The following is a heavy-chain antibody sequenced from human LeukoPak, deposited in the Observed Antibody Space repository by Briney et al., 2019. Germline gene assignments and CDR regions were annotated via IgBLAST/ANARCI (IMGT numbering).Heavy chain of an antibody. D-gene: IGHD2-15*01. CDR3: ARVMVVAGNSGYFLY. J-gene: IGHJ1*01. CDR2: IIPIFGST. V-gene: IGHV1-69*13. CDR1: GGSLSSFA. Sequence: ASVKVSCKASGGSLSSFALNWVRQTPGQGLEWMGGIIPIFGSTNYAQKFQVRVTITADESTNTAYMELSSLRSEDTGVYYCARVMVVAGNSGYFLYWGQGTLVTVSS.